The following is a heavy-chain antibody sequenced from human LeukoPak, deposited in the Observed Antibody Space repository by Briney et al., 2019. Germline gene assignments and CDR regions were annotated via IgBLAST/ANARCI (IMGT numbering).Heavy chain of an antibody. CDR1: GGSINAYY. D-gene: IGHD5-24*01. Sequence: SETLSLTCTVSGGSINAYYWSGLRQPPGKGLEWIGYISYSGDNNYNPPLKRPVPLSVAPPRHQFSLRLSPVTATDTAVYYCARHLKKNGYNYYFDYWGQGTLVTVSS. CDR3: ARHLKKNGYNYYFDY. V-gene: IGHV4-59*08. J-gene: IGHJ4*02. CDR2: ISYSGDN.